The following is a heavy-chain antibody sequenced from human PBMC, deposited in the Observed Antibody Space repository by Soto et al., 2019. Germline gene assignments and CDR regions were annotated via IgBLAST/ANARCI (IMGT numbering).Heavy chain of an antibody. D-gene: IGHD3-22*01. J-gene: IGHJ4*02. CDR2: IYHSGST. V-gene: IGHV4-30-2*01. CDR3: AREYYYDSSGYSGQFDY. CDR1: GGSISSGGYS. Sequence: TLSLACAVSGGSISSGGYSWSWIRQPPGRGREWIGYIYHSGSTYYNPSLKSRVTISVDRSKNQFSLKLSSVTAADTDVYLCAREYYYDSSGYSGQFDYWGQGTLVTVSS.